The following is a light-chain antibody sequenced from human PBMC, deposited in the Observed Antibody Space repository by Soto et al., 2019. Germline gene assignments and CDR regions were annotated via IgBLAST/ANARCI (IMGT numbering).Light chain of an antibody. J-gene: IGKJ3*01. V-gene: IGKV2-28*01. Sequence: DIVVTQSPLSLPVTPGGPASISCRSSQSLLHSNGNIYLDWYLQKPGQSPQVLIYMGSNRASGVPDRFSGSGSGTDFTLKISRVEAEDVGVYYCMQTLQSRTFGPGTKVEIK. CDR3: MQTLQSRT. CDR2: MGS. CDR1: QSLLHSNGNIY.